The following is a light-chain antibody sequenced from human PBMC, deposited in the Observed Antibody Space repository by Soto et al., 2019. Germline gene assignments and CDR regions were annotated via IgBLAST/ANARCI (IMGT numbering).Light chain of an antibody. CDR1: QTISSW. CDR2: DAS. V-gene: IGKV1-5*01. J-gene: IGKJ1*01. CDR3: QQYNSYPWT. Sequence: DIQMTQSPSTLSGSVGDRATITCRASQTISSWLAWYQQKPGKAPKLLIYDASSLESGVPSRFSGSGSGTEFTLTITSRQPDDFATYYCQQYNSYPWTFGQGTKVDIK.